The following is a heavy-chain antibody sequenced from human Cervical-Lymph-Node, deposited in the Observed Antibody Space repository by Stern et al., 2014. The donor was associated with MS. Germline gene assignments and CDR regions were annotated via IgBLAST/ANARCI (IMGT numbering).Heavy chain of an antibody. D-gene: IGHD3-9*01. J-gene: IGHJ4*02. V-gene: IGHV4-59*08. CDR1: GGSISSYY. CDR2: LSQSGST. CDR3: ARHVPADILTGYDY. Sequence: QVQLVQSGPGLVKPSETLSLTCTVSGGSISSYYWSWIRQSPGKGLEWIAYLSQSGSTNYNASLKGRGTISVDPSKNQFSLKLSSVSAADTAVYYCARHVPADILTGYDYWGQGTLVTVSS.